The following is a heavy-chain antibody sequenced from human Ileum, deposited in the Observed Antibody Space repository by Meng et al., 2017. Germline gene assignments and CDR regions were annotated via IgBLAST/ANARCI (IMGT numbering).Heavy chain of an antibody. V-gene: IGHV4-4*02. CDR3: VRHGGKYFDS. CDR2: IYLAGSP. Sequence: QVARHEAGPGLVWPSGTLSLICTVSGCSISSSFDWSWVRQSPGKGLELIGQIYLAGSPNYNPSLESRVTISVDKSKNQFSLRLTSVTAADTAIFYCVRHGGKYFDSWGQGTLVTVSS. J-gene: IGHJ4*02. CDR1: GCSISSSFD. D-gene: IGHD2-15*01.